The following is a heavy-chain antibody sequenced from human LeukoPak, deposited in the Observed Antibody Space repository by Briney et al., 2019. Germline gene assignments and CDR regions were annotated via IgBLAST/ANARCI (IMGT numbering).Heavy chain of an antibody. V-gene: IGHV1-2*02. CDR3: ARSSIIAAAGPYYFDY. D-gene: IGHD6-13*01. CDR2: INPYSGDT. Sequence: RASVKVSCNASGYTFTGYYVHWVRQAPGQGLEWMGWINPYSGDTNYAQKFQGRVTMTRDTSISTAYMELSRLRSDDTAVYYCARSSIIAAAGPYYFDYWGQGTLVTVSS. J-gene: IGHJ4*02. CDR1: GYTFTGYY.